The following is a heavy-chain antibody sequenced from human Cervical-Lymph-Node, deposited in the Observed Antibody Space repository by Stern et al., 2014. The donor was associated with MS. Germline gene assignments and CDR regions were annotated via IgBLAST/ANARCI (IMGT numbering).Heavy chain of an antibody. CDR1: GFSLSATGVG. J-gene: IGHJ4*02. V-gene: IGHV2-5*01. CDR2: IDWNDDK. Sequence: ESGPTLMKTTQTLTLTCTFSGFSLSATGVGVAWIRQPPGKAPEWLGIIDWNDDKRYSPTLKSRLTIAKDPAKNQVVLTMTNMDPVDTATYYCAHSGYDSSGYSDFDYWGQGTLVTVSS. D-gene: IGHD3-22*01. CDR3: AHSGYDSSGYSDFDY.